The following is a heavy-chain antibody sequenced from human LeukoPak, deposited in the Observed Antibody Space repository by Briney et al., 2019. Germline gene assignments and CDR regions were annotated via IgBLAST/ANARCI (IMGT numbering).Heavy chain of an antibody. J-gene: IGHJ4*02. D-gene: IGHD5/OR15-5a*01. CDR1: GFTFSDYE. V-gene: IGHV3-48*03. CDR3: ARGGSTRYDY. Sequence: GGSLRLSCAAFGFTFSDYEMNWVRQAPGRGLEWVSHTGNSAATIKYADSVRGRFTISRDNAKSSLFLQMNSLRPEDTAVYYCARGGSTRYDYWGQGTLVTVSS. CDR2: TGNSAATI.